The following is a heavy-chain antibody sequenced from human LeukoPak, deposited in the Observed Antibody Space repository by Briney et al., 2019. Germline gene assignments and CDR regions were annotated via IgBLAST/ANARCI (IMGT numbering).Heavy chain of an antibody. V-gene: IGHV4-61*02. D-gene: IGHD2-2*01. CDR3: AREVVPAAPIDY. Sequence: SETLSLTCTVSGGSISSGSYYWSWIRQPAGKGLEWIGRIYTSGSTNYNPSLKSRVTISVDTSKNQFSLKLSSVTAADTAVYYCAREVVPAAPIDYWGQGTLVTVSS. CDR1: GGSISSGSYY. J-gene: IGHJ4*02. CDR2: IYTSGST.